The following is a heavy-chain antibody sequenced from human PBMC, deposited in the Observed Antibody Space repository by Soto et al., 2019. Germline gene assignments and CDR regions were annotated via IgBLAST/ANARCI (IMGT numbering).Heavy chain of an antibody. D-gene: IGHD1-1*01. CDR2: ISVSTGNR. J-gene: IGHJ4*02. CDR1: GYTFTNYG. CDR3: ARDERWKMDY. Sequence: ASVKVSCKASGYTFTNYGISWVRQAPGQGLEWVGWISVSTGNRNYAQKFQDRFTMATDTSTSTAYMELKSLRSDDSAVYYCARDERWKMDYWGQGTPVTSPQ. V-gene: IGHV1-18*01.